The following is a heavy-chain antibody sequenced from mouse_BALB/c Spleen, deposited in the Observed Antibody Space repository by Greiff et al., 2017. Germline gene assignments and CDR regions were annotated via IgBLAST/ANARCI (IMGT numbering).Heavy chain of an antibody. CDR2: IYPGDGST. J-gene: IGHJ4*01. CDR3: ARRALGAMDY. D-gene: IGHD3-1*01. CDR1: GYTFTSYY. Sequence: VQLQQSGPELVKPGASVKMSCKASGYTFTSYYIHWVKQRPGQGLEWIGWIYPGDGSTKYNEKFKGKATFTADTSSNTAYMQLSSLTSEDSAVYYCARRALGAMDYWGQGTSVTVSS. V-gene: IGHV1-66*01.